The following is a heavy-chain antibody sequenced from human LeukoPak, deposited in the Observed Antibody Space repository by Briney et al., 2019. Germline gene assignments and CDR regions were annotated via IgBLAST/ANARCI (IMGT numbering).Heavy chain of an antibody. V-gene: IGHV4-59*01. D-gene: IGHD3-10*01. Sequence: SETLSLTCTVSGGSISSYYWSWIRQPPGKGLEWIGYIYYSGSTNYNPSLKSRVTISVDTSKNQFSLKLSSVTAADTAVYYCARGTTSITMVRGAFDYWGQGTLVTVSS. CDR1: GGSISSYY. CDR3: ARGTTSITMVRGAFDY. CDR2: IYYSGST. J-gene: IGHJ4*02.